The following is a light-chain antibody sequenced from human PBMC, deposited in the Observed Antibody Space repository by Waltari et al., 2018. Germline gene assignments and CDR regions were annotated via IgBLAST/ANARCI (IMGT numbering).Light chain of an antibody. V-gene: IGLV2-14*01. CDR2: DVS. Sequence: QSALTQPASVSGSPGQSITISCTRSSSDLGGYSFVSWYQQHPGKAPKLMIYDVSHRPSGVSNRFSGSKSDNAASLAISGLQAEDEAVYYCSSYTASPPHVVFGGGTKVTVL. CDR1: SSDLGGYSF. CDR3: SSYTASPPHVV. J-gene: IGLJ2*01.